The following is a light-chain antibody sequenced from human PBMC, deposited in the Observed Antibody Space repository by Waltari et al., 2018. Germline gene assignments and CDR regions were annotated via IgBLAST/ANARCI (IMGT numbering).Light chain of an antibody. CDR3: SAFAGSNNFGV. CDR2: DVN. J-gene: IGLJ3*02. CDR1: SRAIGGSNF. Sequence: QSALTQPPSASGSPGPSVTISCPGTSRAIGGSNFVSWYQQRPGKAPRFLIYDVNKRPSGVSDRFSGSKSGNTASLTVSGLQPDDEATYYCSAFAGSNNFGVFGGGTKLTVL. V-gene: IGLV2-8*01.